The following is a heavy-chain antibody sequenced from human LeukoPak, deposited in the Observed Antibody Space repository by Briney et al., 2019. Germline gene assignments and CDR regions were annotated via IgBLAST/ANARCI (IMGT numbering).Heavy chain of an antibody. D-gene: IGHD6-19*01. V-gene: IGHV3-48*01. CDR1: GFTFSSYS. Sequence: SGGSLRLSCAASGFTFSSYSMNWVRQAPGKGLEWVSYISSSSSTIYYVDSVKGRFTIPRDNSKNTLYLQMNSLRAEDTAVYYCARDGDDSSGSFDYWGQGTLVTVSS. CDR3: ARDGDDSSGSFDY. CDR2: ISSSSSTI. J-gene: IGHJ4*02.